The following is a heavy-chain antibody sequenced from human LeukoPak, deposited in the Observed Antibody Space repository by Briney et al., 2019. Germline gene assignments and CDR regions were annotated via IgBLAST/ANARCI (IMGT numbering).Heavy chain of an antibody. V-gene: IGHV3-23*01. D-gene: IGHD3-16*01. CDR3: ARASWVSSADAVW. CDR2: MKGTGET. CDR1: GLSFSSFA. J-gene: IGHJ4*02. Sequence: GGSLRLSCAASGLSFSSFAMSWVRQAPARGLEWLSSMKGTGETFYADSVRGRSTLFRDDSRNTVYPQLNNLRVEDTAVYYCARASWVSSADAVWWGQGTVVTVSS.